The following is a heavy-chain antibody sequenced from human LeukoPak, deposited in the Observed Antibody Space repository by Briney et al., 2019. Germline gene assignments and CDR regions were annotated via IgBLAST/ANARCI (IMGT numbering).Heavy chain of an antibody. CDR3: VRDRDYFAKPDAFGI. V-gene: IGHV3-7*01. J-gene: IGHJ3*02. CDR1: GFTFSSYW. D-gene: IGHD2/OR15-2a*01. CDR2: IKQDGSEK. Sequence: PGGSLRLSCAASGFTFSSYWMSWVRQAPGKGLEWVANIKQDGSEKYYVDSVKGRFTISRDNAKNSLYLQMNSLRAEDTAVYYCVRDRDYFAKPDAFGIWGQGTMVTVSS.